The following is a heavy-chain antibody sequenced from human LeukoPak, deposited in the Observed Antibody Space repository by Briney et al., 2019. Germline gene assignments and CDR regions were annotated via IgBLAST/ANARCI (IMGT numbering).Heavy chain of an antibody. CDR1: GGSISSSRDY. J-gene: IGHJ4*02. D-gene: IGHD3-16*01. V-gene: IGHV4-61*05. CDR2: IYYSGST. CDR3: ARYGLAGYYFDY. Sequence: SETLSLTCIVSGGSISSSRDYWAWIRQPPGKGLEWIGFIYYSGSTNYNPSLKSRVTISVDTSKNQFSLKLSSVTAADTAVYYCARYGLAGYYFDYWGQGTLVTVSS.